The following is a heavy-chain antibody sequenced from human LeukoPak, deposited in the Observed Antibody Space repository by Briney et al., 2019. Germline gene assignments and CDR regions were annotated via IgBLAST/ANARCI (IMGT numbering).Heavy chain of an antibody. D-gene: IGHD3-10*01. CDR3: ARDLSPLWSHGDSVDY. Sequence: GGSLRLSCAASGFTFSSYEMNWVRQAPGKGLEWVSYISSSGSTIYYADSVKGRFTISRDNSKNTLYLQMNSLRAEDTAVYYCARDLSPLWSHGDSVDYWGQGTLVTVSS. V-gene: IGHV3-48*03. CDR2: ISSSGSTI. J-gene: IGHJ4*02. CDR1: GFTFSSYE.